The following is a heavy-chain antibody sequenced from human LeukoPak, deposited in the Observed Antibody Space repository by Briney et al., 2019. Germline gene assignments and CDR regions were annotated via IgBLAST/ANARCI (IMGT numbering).Heavy chain of an antibody. CDR2: TYYRSKWYN. V-gene: IGHV6-1*01. CDR1: GDSVSRTNIA. Sequence: SQTLSLTCAISGDSVSRTNIAWNWIRQSPSRGLEWLGRTYYRSKWYNDYAVSVQSRIIINPDTSKNQFSPQLNSVTPEDTAVYYCARGIGWPYFDYWGQGTLVTVSS. CDR3: ARGIGWPYFDY. J-gene: IGHJ4*02. D-gene: IGHD5-24*01.